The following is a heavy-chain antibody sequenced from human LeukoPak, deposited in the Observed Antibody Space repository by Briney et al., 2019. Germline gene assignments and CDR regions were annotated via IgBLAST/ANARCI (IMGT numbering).Heavy chain of an antibody. Sequence: GGSLRLSCAASGFIFSTYTMTWVRQAPGKGLEWASSISSTSTYIYYADSVKGRFTISRDNAKTSLFLQMNSLRAEDTAIYYCVREGVDGFDIWGQGTMVTVSS. CDR2: ISSTSTYI. V-gene: IGHV3-21*01. CDR3: VREGVDGFDI. CDR1: GFIFSTYT. D-gene: IGHD3-10*01. J-gene: IGHJ3*02.